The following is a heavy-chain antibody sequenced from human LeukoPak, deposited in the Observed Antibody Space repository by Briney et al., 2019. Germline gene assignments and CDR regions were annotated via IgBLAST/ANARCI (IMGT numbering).Heavy chain of an antibody. CDR1: GGTFSSYA. CDR3: ARGRCSGGSCHPRGAFDI. D-gene: IGHD2-15*01. CDR2: ISAYNGNT. V-gene: IGHV1-18*01. Sequence: GASVKVSCKASGGTFSSYAISWVRQAPGQGLEWMGWISAYNGNTNYAQKLQGRVTMTTDTSTSTAYMELRSLRSDDTAVYYCARGRCSGGSCHPRGAFDIWGQGTMVTVSS. J-gene: IGHJ3*02.